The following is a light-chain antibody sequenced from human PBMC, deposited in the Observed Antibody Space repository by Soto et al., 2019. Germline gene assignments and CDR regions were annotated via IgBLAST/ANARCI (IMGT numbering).Light chain of an antibody. CDR1: QTLRRTY. CDR3: HQYDNAPQT. Sequence: EIVLMQSPGTLSLSPGARAPLSCRASQTLRRTYIAWYQQKPGQAPRVLIYGASRRATGIPDRFSGSGSGTDFSLTISRLEPEDFAVYYCHQYDNAPQTYGQGTKVDIK. V-gene: IGKV3-20*01. J-gene: IGKJ2*01. CDR2: GAS.